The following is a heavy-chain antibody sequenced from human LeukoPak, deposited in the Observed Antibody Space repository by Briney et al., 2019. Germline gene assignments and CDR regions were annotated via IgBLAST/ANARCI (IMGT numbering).Heavy chain of an antibody. CDR3: ARGSPPRRNYDSRGYYSYYFDY. J-gene: IGHJ4*02. Sequence: ASVKVSCKAFGYTFTSNYMHWVRQAPGQGPEWMGVISPSGGSTTYAQKFQGRVTLTRDMSTSTVYMELRSLRSDDTAVYYCARGSPPRRNYDSRGYYSYYFDYWGQGTLVTVSS. D-gene: IGHD3-22*01. CDR1: GYTFTSNY. V-gene: IGHV1-46*01. CDR2: ISPSGGST.